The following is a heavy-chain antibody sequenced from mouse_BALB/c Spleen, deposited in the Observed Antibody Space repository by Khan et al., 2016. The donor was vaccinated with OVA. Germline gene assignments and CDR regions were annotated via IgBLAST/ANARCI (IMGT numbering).Heavy chain of an antibody. CDR2: IYPGNGST. D-gene: IGHD1-1*01. V-gene: IGHV1S132*01. CDR1: GYTFTSYW. CDR3: SRDYGGTYYFDY. Sequence: VQLRESGAELVRPGASVKLSCKTSGYTFTSYWIHWVKQRPGQGLEWIAGIYPGNGSTYYNEKFKGKATLTADKSSNTAYMQLSSLKSEDSAVYYCSRDYGGTYYFDYWGQGTTLTVSS. J-gene: IGHJ2*01.